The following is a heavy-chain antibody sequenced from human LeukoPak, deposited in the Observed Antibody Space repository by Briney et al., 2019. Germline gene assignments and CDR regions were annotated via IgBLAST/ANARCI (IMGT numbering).Heavy chain of an antibody. CDR3: STGSGHAFDI. CDR1: GFTFSSYW. CDR2: INSDGSST. D-gene: IGHD3-10*01. V-gene: IGHV3-74*01. Sequence: GGSLRLSCAASGFTFSSYWMHWVRQVPGKGLVWVSRINSDGSSTSYADSVKGRFTISRDNAKNTLYVQMNSLRAEDTAVYYCSTGSGHAFDIWGRGKMVTVSS. J-gene: IGHJ3*02.